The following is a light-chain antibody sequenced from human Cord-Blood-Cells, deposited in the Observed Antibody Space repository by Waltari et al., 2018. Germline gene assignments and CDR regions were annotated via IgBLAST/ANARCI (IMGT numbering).Light chain of an antibody. Sequence: SPGQTASITCSGDKLGDKYACWYQQKPGQSPVLVIYQDSKRPSGIPERFSGSNSGNTATLTISGTQAMDEADYYCQAWDSSTVVFGGGTKLTVL. V-gene: IGLV3-1*01. CDR1: KLGDKY. CDR2: QDS. CDR3: QAWDSSTVV. J-gene: IGLJ2*01.